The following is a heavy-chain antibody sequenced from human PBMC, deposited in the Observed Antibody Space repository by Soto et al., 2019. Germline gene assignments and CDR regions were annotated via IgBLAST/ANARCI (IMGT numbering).Heavy chain of an antibody. CDR2: IYYSGST. Sequence: SETLSLTCTVSGGSVSSDSYYWSWIRQPPGKGLEWIGYIYYSGSTNYNPFLKSRVTISVDTSKNQFSLKLSSVTAADTAVYYCARLLRFLEWFPDYYYGMDVWGQGTTVTVSS. J-gene: IGHJ6*02. CDR1: GGSVSSDSYY. CDR3: ARLLRFLEWFPDYYYGMDV. V-gene: IGHV4-61*01. D-gene: IGHD3-3*01.